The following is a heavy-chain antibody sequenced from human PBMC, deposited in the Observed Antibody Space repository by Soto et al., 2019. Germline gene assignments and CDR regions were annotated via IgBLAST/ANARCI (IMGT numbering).Heavy chain of an antibody. V-gene: IGHV5-51*01. CDR2: IYPGDSDT. CDR1: GYSFTRYW. CDR3: ARLRSNWNEPFYYYYYMDV. Sequence: GESLKISCKGSGYSFTRYWMGWVRQMPGKGLDWMGIIYPGDSDTRYSPSFQGQVTISADKSISTAYLQWSSLKASDTAMYYCARLRSNWNEPFYYYYYMDVWGKGTTVTVSS. J-gene: IGHJ6*03. D-gene: IGHD1-1*01.